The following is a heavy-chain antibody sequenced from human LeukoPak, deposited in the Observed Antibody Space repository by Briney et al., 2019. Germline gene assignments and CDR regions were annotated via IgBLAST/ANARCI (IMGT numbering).Heavy chain of an antibody. CDR1: GFTFSSYW. V-gene: IGHV3-74*01. CDR3: AKGGLVRGINWFDP. Sequence: GGSLRLSCAASGFTFSSYWMHWVRQAPGKGLVWVSRINSDGSSTSYADSVKGRFTISRDNAKNTLYLQMNSLRAEDTAVYYCAKGGLVRGINWFDPWGQGTLVTVSS. D-gene: IGHD3-10*01. CDR2: INSDGSST. J-gene: IGHJ5*02.